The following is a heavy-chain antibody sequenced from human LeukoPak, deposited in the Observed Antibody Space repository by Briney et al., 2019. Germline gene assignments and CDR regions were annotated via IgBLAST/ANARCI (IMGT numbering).Heavy chain of an antibody. V-gene: IGHV4-4*01. CDR1: GASISSSNW. CDR2: IYQSGST. J-gene: IGHJ4*02. CDR3: AGVTVTTPFDY. Sequence: SGTLSLTCAVSGASISSSNWGSCVRQPPGKGLEWIGEIYQSGSTNHNASLKSRVTIRVDKAKTQFAVKLRSVTPPDSAAVCCAGVTVTTPFDYWGQGTLVTVSS. D-gene: IGHD4-17*01.